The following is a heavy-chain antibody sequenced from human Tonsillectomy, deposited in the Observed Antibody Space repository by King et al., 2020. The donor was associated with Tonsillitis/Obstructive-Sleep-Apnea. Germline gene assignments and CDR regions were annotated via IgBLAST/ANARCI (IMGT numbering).Heavy chain of an antibody. Sequence: QFTLKESGPTLMKPTQTLTLTCTFSGFSLSTSGVGVGWIRQPPGKALEWLALIYWDDDKRYSPSLRSRLTIAKDTSKNQVVLTMTNMDPVDTGTYYCARFGGNGIFGVVIDYYFDVWGRGTLVTVSS. D-gene: IGHD3-3*01. CDR1: GFSLSTSGVG. J-gene: IGHJ2*01. CDR2: IYWDDDK. CDR3: ARFGGNGIFGVVIDYYFDV. V-gene: IGHV2-5*02.